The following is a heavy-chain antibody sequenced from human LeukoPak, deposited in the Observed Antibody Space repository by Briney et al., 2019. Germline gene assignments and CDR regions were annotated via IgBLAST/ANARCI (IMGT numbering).Heavy chain of an antibody. V-gene: IGHV3-23*01. D-gene: IGHD6-13*01. CDR1: GFPFSSYS. CDR2: IVGTTCTT. CDR3: VKDLSSWLPGVFDY. Sequence: GGSLRLSCAASGFPFSSYSMSWVRQAPGKELNWVSGIVGTTCTTYYADSVKGPITISRDKAKKPLHLEMNSLRAEDKAVYYCVKDLSSWLPGVFDYWGQGTLVTVSS. J-gene: IGHJ4*02.